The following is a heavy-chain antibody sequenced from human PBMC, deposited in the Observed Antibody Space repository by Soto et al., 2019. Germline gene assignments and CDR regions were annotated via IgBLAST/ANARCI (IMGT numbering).Heavy chain of an antibody. CDR1: GYIFRNNW. Sequence: GESLKISCKGSGYIFRNNWITWVREMPGKGLECMGRIDLTESYTSYSPSFQGHVSFSADKSINTTYLHFSSLRASDTAVYYCARHGGSHYLSSCYHYALDYWGQGTPVTVSS. D-gene: IGHD3-22*01. CDR3: ARHGGSHYLSSCYHYALDY. V-gene: IGHV5-10-1*01. CDR2: IDLTESYT. J-gene: IGHJ4*02.